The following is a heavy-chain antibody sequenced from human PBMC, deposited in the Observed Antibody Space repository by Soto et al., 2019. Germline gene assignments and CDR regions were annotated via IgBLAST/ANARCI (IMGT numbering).Heavy chain of an antibody. CDR3: VKKRSYDRTNYDHFDY. D-gene: IGHD3-22*01. J-gene: IGHJ4*02. CDR1: GFSFSTYP. V-gene: IGHV3-23*01. Sequence: EVQLLESGGGLVQPGGSLRLSCATSGFSFSTYPMSCVREAPGKGLEWGTAISANGRGTSYADSVKGRFTILRDNSKNTLFLQMNSLRADDTAVYFCVKKRSYDRTNYDHFDYWGQGTLVTVSS. CDR2: ISANGRGT.